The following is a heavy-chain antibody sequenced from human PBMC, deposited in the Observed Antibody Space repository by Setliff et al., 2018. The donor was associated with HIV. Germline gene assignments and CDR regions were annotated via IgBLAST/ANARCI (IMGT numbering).Heavy chain of an antibody. CDR3: ARGWAAYDNSGKTPY. CDR2: INTHSGYA. CDR1: GYTFNNYG. V-gene: IGHV1-18*01. Sequence: ASVKVSCKASGYTFNNYGISWVRQAPGQGLEWMGWINTHSGYANYAQNVQGRVTMTRDTSINTAYMELSRLESDDTAVYYCARGWAAYDNSGKTPYWGQGTQVTVSS. J-gene: IGHJ4*01. D-gene: IGHD3-22*01.